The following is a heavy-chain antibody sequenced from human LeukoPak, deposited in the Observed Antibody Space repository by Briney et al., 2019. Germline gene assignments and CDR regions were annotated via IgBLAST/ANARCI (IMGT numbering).Heavy chain of an antibody. CDR3: ARDGYSGYEPLDY. CDR1: GFTFSSYW. CDR2: TNSDGSST. Sequence: GGSLRLSCAASGFTFSSYWMHWVRRAPGKGLVWVSRTNSDGSSTSYADSVKGRFTISRANAKNTLYLQMNSLRAEDTAVYYCARDGYSGYEPLDYWGQGTLVTVSS. D-gene: IGHD5-12*01. V-gene: IGHV3-74*01. J-gene: IGHJ4*02.